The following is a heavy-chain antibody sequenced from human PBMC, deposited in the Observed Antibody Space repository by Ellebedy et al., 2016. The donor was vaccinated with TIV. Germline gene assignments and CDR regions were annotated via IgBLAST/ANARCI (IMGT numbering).Heavy chain of an antibody. CDR3: AKYVAVAGTGDY. V-gene: IGHV3-23*01. D-gene: IGHD6-19*01. J-gene: IGHJ4*02. CDR2: ISGSGGST. Sequence: GESLKISCAASGFTFSSYAMSWVRQAPGKGLEWVSAISGSGGSTYYADSVKGRFTISRDNSKNTLYLQMNSLRAEDTAVYYCAKYVAVAGTGDYWGQGTLVTVSS. CDR1: GFTFSSYA.